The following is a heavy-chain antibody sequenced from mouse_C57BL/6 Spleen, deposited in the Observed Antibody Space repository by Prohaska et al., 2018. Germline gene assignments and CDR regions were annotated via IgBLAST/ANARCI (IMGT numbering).Heavy chain of an antibody. CDR3: ARRLDY. Sequence: HVKSLEWIGYINPNNGVTSYNQKFKGKAILTVNKSSSTAYMELRSLTSEDSAVYYCARRLDYWGQCTTLTVSS. V-gene: IGHV1-22*01. CDR2: INPNNGVT. J-gene: IGHJ2*01.